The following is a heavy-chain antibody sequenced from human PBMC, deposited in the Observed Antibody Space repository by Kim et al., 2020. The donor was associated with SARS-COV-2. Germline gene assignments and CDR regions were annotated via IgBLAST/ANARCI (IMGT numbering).Heavy chain of an antibody. CDR2: ISYDGSNK. V-gene: IGHV3-30-3*01. CDR1: GFTFSSYA. D-gene: IGHD6-19*01. CDR3: ARLRKQWYFDY. J-gene: IGHJ4*02. Sequence: GGSLRLSCAASGFTFSSYAMHWVRQAPGKGLEWVAVISYDGSNKYYADSVKGRFTISRDNSKNTLYLQMNSPRAEDTAVYYCARLRKQWYFDYWGQGTLVTVSS.